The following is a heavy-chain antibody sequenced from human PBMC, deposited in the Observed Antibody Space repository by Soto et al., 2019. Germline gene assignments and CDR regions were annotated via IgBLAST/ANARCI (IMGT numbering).Heavy chain of an antibody. D-gene: IGHD2-15*01. J-gene: IGHJ3*02. CDR2: IIPILGIA. V-gene: IGHV1-69*02. Sequence: QVQLVQSGAEVKKPGSSVKVSCKASGGTFSSYTISWVRQAPGQGLEWMGRIIPILGIANYAQKFQGRVTITADKSTSTACMELSSLRSEDTAVYYCARAIREVADDDAFDIWGQGTMVTVSS. CDR3: ARAIREVADDDAFDI. CDR1: GGTFSSYT.